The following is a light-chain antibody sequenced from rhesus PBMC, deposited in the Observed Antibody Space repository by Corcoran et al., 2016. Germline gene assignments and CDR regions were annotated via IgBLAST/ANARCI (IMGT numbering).Light chain of an antibody. J-gene: IGKJ2*01. CDR1: QGITND. CDR3: PRYYSTPYG. V-gene: IGKV1S17*01. Sequence: DIQMTQSPSSLSASVGDRVTITCRASQGITNDLAWYQQKPGETPKLLVYEASSLLSGIPSRFSGSGSGTAFPLTISSLQSEDFASYYCPRYYSTPYGFGQGTKVEIK. CDR2: EAS.